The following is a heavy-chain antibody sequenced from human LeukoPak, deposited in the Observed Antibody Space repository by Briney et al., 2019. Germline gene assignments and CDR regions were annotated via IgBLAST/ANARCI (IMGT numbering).Heavy chain of an antibody. Sequence: PSETLSLTCTVSDGSISSYYWSWIRQPPGKGLEWIGYIYYSGSTNYNPSLKSRVTISVDTSKNQFSLKLSSVTAADTAVYYCARGSYGSGSYRTAIDYWGQGTLVTVSS. CDR1: DGSISSYY. V-gene: IGHV4-59*01. CDR2: IYYSGST. J-gene: IGHJ4*02. CDR3: ARGSYGSGSYRTAIDY. D-gene: IGHD3-10*01.